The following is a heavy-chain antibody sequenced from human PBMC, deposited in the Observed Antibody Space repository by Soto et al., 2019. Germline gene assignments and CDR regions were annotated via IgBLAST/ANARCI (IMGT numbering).Heavy chain of an antibody. J-gene: IGHJ4*02. Sequence: EVQLVESGGTLVQPGGSLRLSCAASGLTFSGYWMHWVRQAPGKGLIWVSRINNDGTTTNYADSVKGRFTISRDNVKNTVYLHMNSLGAEDTAVYYCASDQVYGSGSTDYWGQGTLVTVSS. D-gene: IGHD3-10*01. V-gene: IGHV3-74*01. CDR3: ASDQVYGSGSTDY. CDR1: GLTFSGYW. CDR2: INNDGTTT.